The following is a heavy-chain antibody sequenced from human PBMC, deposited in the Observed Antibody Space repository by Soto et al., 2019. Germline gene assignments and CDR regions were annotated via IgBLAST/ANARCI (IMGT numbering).Heavy chain of an antibody. V-gene: IGHV4-59*08. J-gene: IGHJ4*02. CDR2: IYYSGST. CDR1: GGSISSYY. CDR3: ARHNYGSGSTYFDY. Sequence: QVQLQESGPGLVKPSETLSLTCTVSGGSISSYYWSWIRQPPGKGLEWIGYIYYSGSTNYNPSLKSRVTISVATSKNQFSLKLNSMTAADTDVYYCARHNYGSGSTYFDYWGQGTLVTVSS. D-gene: IGHD3-10*01.